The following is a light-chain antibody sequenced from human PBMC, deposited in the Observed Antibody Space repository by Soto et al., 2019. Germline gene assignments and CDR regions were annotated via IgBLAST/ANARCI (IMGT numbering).Light chain of an antibody. V-gene: IGLV1-44*01. J-gene: IGLJ1*01. CDR2: VND. CDR3: VAWDDSLNGHV. CDR1: SSNMGTNT. Sequence: QSVLTQPPSASGTPGQRVTISCSGGSSNMGTNTVSWYQQVPGTAPKVLIYVNDQRPSGVPDRFSGSNSGTSASLAISGLQPEDEADYYCVAWDDSLNGHVSGTGTKLTVL.